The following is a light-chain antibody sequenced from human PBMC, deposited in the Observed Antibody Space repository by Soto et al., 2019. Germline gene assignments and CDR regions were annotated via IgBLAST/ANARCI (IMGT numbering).Light chain of an antibody. CDR3: QQYNSYLFT. CDR1: QSISSW. CDR2: KAS. J-gene: IGKJ3*01. V-gene: IGKV1-5*03. Sequence: DIQMTQSPSTLSASVGDRVTITCRASQSISSWLAWYQQKPGKAPKLLIYKASSLESGVPSRFSGSGSGTEFTLTISSLQHDAFATYYCQQYNSYLFTFGPGTKVDIK.